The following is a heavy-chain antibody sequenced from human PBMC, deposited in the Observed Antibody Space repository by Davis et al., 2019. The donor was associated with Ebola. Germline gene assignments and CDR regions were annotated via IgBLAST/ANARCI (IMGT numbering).Heavy chain of an antibody. J-gene: IGHJ4*02. D-gene: IGHD3-16*02. CDR3: TRNPGDLVTFGGVTVVDPIDY. CDR2: ISSGSTDI. CDR1: GFSFSAYS. Sequence: PGGSLRLSCAASGFSFSAYSFNWVRQAPGKGLEWVSSISSGSTDIHYADSVKGRFTMSRDNSKNSVYLQMNNLRAEDTAVYYCTRNPGDLVTFGGVTVVDPIDYWGQGTLVTVSS. V-gene: IGHV3-21*01.